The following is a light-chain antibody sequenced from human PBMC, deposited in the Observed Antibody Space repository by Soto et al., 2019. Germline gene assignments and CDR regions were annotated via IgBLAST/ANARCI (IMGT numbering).Light chain of an antibody. CDR3: QQSDSTPYT. CDR2: AAS. V-gene: IGKV1-39*01. J-gene: IGKJ2*01. Sequence: DIQMTQAPSSLSASVGDRVTITCRASQSITNSLNWYQQKPGKAPKLLISAASSLQSGVPSRFSGSGSGTGFILTISSLQPEDFATYYCQQSDSTPYTFGQGTKLEIK. CDR1: QSITNS.